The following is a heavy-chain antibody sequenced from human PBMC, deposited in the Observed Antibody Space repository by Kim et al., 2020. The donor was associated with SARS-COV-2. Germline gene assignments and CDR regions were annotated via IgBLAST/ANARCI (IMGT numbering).Heavy chain of an antibody. J-gene: IGHJ5*02. Sequence: SETLSLTCAVYGGSFSGYYWSWIRQPPGKGLEWIGEINHSGSTNYNPSLKSRVTISVDTSKNQFSLKLSSVTAADTAVYYCAREAWYYYDSSGYTWGQGT. V-gene: IGHV4-34*01. CDR3: AREAWYYYDSSGYT. CDR1: GGSFSGYY. D-gene: IGHD3-22*01. CDR2: INHSGST.